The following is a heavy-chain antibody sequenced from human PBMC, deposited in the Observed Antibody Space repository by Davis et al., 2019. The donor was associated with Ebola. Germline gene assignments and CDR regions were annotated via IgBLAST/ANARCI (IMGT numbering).Heavy chain of an antibody. D-gene: IGHD3-22*01. Sequence: AASVKVSCKASGGTFSSYAISWVRQAPGQGLEWMGGIIPIFGTANYAQKFQGRVTITADKSTSTAYMELSSLRSEDTAVYYCARATYYYDSSGHPTPDAFDIWGQGTMVTVSS. CDR3: ARATYYYDSSGHPTPDAFDI. CDR2: IIPIFGTA. V-gene: IGHV1-69*06. CDR1: GGTFSSYA. J-gene: IGHJ3*02.